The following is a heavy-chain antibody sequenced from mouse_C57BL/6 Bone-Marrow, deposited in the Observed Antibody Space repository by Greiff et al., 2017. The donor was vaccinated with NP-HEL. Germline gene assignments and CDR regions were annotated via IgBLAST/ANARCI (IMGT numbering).Heavy chain of an antibody. D-gene: IGHD1-1*01. CDR2: IYPRSGNT. Sequence: QVQLQQSGAELARPGASVKLSCKASGYTFTSYGISWVKQRTGQGLEWIGEIYPRSGNTYYNEKFKGKATLTADKSSSTAYMELRSLTSEDSAVYFCARSGYYGSSRYFDVWGTGTTVTVSS. V-gene: IGHV1-81*01. J-gene: IGHJ1*03. CDR3: ARSGYYGSSRYFDV. CDR1: GYTFTSYG.